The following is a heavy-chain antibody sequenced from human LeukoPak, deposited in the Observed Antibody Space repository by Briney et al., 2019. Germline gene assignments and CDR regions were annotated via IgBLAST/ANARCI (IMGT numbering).Heavy chain of an antibody. CDR2: ISGSGGLT. J-gene: IGHJ3*02. V-gene: IGHV3-23*01. Sequence: PGGSLRLSCAASGFTFTTYAMSWVRQAPGKGLEWVSGISGSGGLTYYADSVKGRFTVSRDNSKNTLYLQMNSLRAEDTAVYYCAKDQVYGGNTLGVFDIWGQGTMVTVSS. CDR3: AKDQVYGGNTLGVFDI. CDR1: GFTFTTYA. D-gene: IGHD4-23*01.